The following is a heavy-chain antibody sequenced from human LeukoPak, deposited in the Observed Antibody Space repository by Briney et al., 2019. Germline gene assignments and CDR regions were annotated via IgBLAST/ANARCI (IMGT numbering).Heavy chain of an antibody. V-gene: IGHV4-39*01. CDR3: ARQHSGYLWYFDL. D-gene: IGHD5-18*01. CDR1: GGSISSSSYY. Sequence: SETLSLTCTVSGGSISSSSYYWGWIRQPPGKGLEWIGSIYYSGSTNYNPSLKSRVTISVDTSKNQFSLKLSSVTAADTAVYYCARQHSGYLWYFDLWGRGTLVTVSS. CDR2: IYYSGST. J-gene: IGHJ2*01.